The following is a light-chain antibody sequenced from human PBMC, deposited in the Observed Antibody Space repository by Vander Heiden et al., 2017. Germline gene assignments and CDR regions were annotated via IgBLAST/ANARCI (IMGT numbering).Light chain of an antibody. V-gene: IGLV2-14*01. CDR3: SSYTSTKSYV. J-gene: IGLJ1*01. Sequence: QSALTQPASVSGSPGQSITISCTGTSSDVGGYSYVSWYQHHPGKAPKLMIYAVSFRPSGVSNRFSGSKSGNTASLTISGLQAEDDADYYCSSYTSTKSYVFGTGTQVTVL. CDR1: SSDVGGYSY. CDR2: AVS.